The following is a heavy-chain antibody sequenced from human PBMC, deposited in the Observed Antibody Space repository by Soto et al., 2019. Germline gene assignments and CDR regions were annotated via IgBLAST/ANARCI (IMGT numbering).Heavy chain of an antibody. D-gene: IGHD6-13*01. J-gene: IGHJ4*02. CDR2: VSYDGKKK. V-gene: IGHV3-30*03. Sequence: GGSLRLSCAASGFTFSSYGVHWVRQAPGKGLEWVASVSYDGKKKYYADSVKGRFIISKDNSKNTLYLQMNSLRPEDTGVYYCASRPPLYSSSFSTFDYWGQGTLVTVSS. CDR1: GFTFSSYG. CDR3: ASRPPLYSSSFSTFDY.